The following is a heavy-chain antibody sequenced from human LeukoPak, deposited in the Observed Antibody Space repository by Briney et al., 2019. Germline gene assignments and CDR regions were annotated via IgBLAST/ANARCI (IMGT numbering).Heavy chain of an antibody. CDR2: ISGSGGST. Sequence: GGSLRLSCAASGFTFGSYSMNWVRQAPGKGLEWVSAISGSGGSTYYADSVKGRFTISRDNSKNTLYLQMNSLRAEDTAVYYXXXXGYYYDSSGYNFDYWGQGTLVTVSS. CDR3: XXXGYYYDSSGYNFDY. CDR1: GFTFGSYS. J-gene: IGHJ4*02. V-gene: IGHV3-23*01. D-gene: IGHD3-22*01.